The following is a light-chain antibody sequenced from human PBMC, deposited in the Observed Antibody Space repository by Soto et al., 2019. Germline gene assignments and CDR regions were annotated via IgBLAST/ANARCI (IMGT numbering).Light chain of an antibody. J-gene: IGKJ1*01. CDR1: QSVSSN. V-gene: IGKV3-15*01. CDR2: GAS. Sequence: EIVMTQSPATLSVSPGERATLSCRASQSVSSNLAWYQQKPGQAPRLLIYGASTRATGIPARSSGSGSGTEFTLTISSLQSEDFAVYYCQQYNNWPPWTFGQGTKVDIK. CDR3: QQYNNWPPWT.